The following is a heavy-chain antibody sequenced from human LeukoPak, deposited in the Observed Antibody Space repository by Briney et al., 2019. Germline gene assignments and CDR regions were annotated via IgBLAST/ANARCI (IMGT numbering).Heavy chain of an antibody. CDR1: GGSFSDSY. J-gene: IGHJ5*02. Sequence: SETLSLTCAVYGGSFSDSYWSWIRQPPRKGLEWIGEINHSVTTNYNPPPKSRVTMSVDTSNNHVSLKLTSVTAADTAVYYCAQIRGRLDPWGQGTLVTVSS. V-gene: IGHV4-34*01. CDR2: INHSVTT. CDR3: AQIRGRLDP.